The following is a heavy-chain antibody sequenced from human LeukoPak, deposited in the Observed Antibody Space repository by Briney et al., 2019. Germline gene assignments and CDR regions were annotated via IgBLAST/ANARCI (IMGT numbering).Heavy chain of an antibody. CDR3: ARVSQTPGGRGYFDY. CDR2: ISSSSSTI. Sequence: GGSLRLSCAASGFTFSSYSMNWVRQAPGKGLEWVSYISSSSSTIYYADSVKGRFTISRDNAKNSLYLQMNSLRAEDTAVYYCARVSQTPGGRGYFDYWGQGTLVTVPS. CDR1: GFTFSSYS. J-gene: IGHJ4*02. D-gene: IGHD2-15*01. V-gene: IGHV3-48*01.